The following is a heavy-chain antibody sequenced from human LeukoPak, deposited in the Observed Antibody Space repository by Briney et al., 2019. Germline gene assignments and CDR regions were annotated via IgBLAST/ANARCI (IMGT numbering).Heavy chain of an antibody. D-gene: IGHD5-24*01. J-gene: IGHJ5*02. CDR3: ASNGRGGYNGPLFDP. Sequence: SVKVSCKASGYTFTGYYMHWVRQAPGQGLEWMGRIIPILGIANYAQKFQGRVTITADKSTSTAYMELSSLRSEDTAVYYCASNGRGGYNGPLFDPWGQGTLVTVSS. CDR2: IIPILGIA. V-gene: IGHV1-69*02. CDR1: GYTFTGYY.